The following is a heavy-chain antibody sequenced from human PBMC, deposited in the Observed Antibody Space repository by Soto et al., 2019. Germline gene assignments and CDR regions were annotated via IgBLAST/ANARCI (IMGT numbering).Heavy chain of an antibody. Sequence: ASVKVSCKASGYTFTSYGSSWVRQAPGQGLEWMGWISAYNGNTNYAQKLQGRVTMTTDTSTSTAYMELRSLRSDDTAVYYCARGGYDFWSGYPNWFDPWGQGTLVTVSS. CDR2: ISAYNGNT. V-gene: IGHV1-18*01. J-gene: IGHJ5*02. D-gene: IGHD3-3*01. CDR1: GYTFTSYG. CDR3: ARGGYDFWSGYPNWFDP.